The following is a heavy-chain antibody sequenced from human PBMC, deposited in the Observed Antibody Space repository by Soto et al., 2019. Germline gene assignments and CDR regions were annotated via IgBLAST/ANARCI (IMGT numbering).Heavy chain of an antibody. D-gene: IGHD1-26*01. Sequence: SETLSLTCSISDGSVNCGSYYWTWTRQPPGKGLEWIGYIDSSGSTNYNPSLKSRVTISADRSKNDFSLKVNSVTAADTAVYYCARDSWAYFDCWVPGTLVTVSS. J-gene: IGHJ4*02. V-gene: IGHV4-61*03. CDR1: DGSVNCGSYY. CDR2: IDSSGST. CDR3: ARDSWAYFDC.